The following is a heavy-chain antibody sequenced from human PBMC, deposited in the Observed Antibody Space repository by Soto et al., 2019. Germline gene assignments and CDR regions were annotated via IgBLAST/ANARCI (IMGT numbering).Heavy chain of an antibody. J-gene: IGHJ3*02. D-gene: IGHD3-3*01. CDR2: IYYSGST. V-gene: IGHV4-39*01. Sequence: SETLSLTCTVSGGSISSSSYYWGWIRQPPGKGLEWIGSIYYSGSTYYNPSLKSRVTISVDTSKNQFSLKLSSVTAADTAVYYCARWAGVKNAFDIWGQGTMVTVSS. CDR3: ARWAGVKNAFDI. CDR1: GGSISSSSYY.